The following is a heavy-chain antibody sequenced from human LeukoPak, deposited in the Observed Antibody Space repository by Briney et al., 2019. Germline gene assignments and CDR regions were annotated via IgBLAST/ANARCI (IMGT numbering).Heavy chain of an antibody. CDR2: INHSGST. Sequence: PSETLSLTCAVYGGSFSGYYWSWIRQPPGKGLEWIGEINHSGSTNYNPSLKSRVTISVDTSKNRFSLKLSSVTAADTAVYYCARFIFGVVIIPKYYFDYWGQGTLVTVSS. D-gene: IGHD3-3*01. J-gene: IGHJ4*02. CDR3: ARFIFGVVIIPKYYFDY. V-gene: IGHV4-34*01. CDR1: GGSFSGYY.